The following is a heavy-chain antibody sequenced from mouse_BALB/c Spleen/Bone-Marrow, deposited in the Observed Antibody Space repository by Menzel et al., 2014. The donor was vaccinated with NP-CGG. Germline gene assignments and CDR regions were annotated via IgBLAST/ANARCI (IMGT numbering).Heavy chain of an antibody. CDR1: GYSFTGYT. J-gene: IGHJ3*01. CDR3: VLLRLLSFAY. CDR2: INPYNGGT. V-gene: IGHV1-18*01. D-gene: IGHD1-1*01. Sequence: DVKLQESGPGLVKPGASMKISCKASGYSFTGYTMNWVKQSHGKNLEWIGLINPYNGGTSYNQKFKGKATLTVDKSSSTAYVELLSLTSEDSAVYYCVLLRLLSFAYWGQGTLVTVSA.